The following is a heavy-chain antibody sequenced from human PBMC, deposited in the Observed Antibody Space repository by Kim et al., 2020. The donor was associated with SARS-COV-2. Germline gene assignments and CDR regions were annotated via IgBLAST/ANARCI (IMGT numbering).Heavy chain of an antibody. CDR3: ARGIVPAAMGVDY. D-gene: IGHD2-2*01. V-gene: IGHV4-31*03. CDR2: IYYSGST. J-gene: IGHJ4*02. CDR1: GGSISSGGYY. Sequence: SETLSLTCTVSGGSISSGGYYWSWIRQHPGKGLEWIGYIYYSGSTYYNPSLKSRVTISVDTSKNQFSLKLSSVTAADTAVYYCARGIVPAAMGVDYWGQGTLVTVSS.